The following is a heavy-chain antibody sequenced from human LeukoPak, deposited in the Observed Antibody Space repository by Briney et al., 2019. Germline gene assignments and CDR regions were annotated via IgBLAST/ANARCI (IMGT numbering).Heavy chain of an antibody. D-gene: IGHD3-22*01. V-gene: IGHV4-34*01. J-gene: IGHJ6*03. CDR2: INHSGST. Sequence: KPSETLSLTCAVYGGSFSGYYWSWIRQPPGKGLEWIGEINHSGSTNYNPSLKSRVTISVDTSKNRFSLKLSSVTAADTAVYYCARITPSYYYDSSGYYKYYYYYMDVWGKGTTVTVSS. CDR1: GGSFSGYY. CDR3: ARITPSYYYDSSGYYKYYYYYMDV.